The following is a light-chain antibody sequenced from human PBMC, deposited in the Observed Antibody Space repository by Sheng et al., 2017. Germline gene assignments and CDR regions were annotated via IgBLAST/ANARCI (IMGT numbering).Light chain of an antibody. V-gene: IGLV2-23*02. Sequence: QSALTQPASVSGSPGQSITISCTGTSSDVGSYNLVSWYQQHPGKAPKLMIYDVSKRPSGVSNRFSGSKSGNTASLTISGLQAEDEADYYCCSYAGSSISWVFGGGTKLTVL. J-gene: IGLJ3*02. CDR1: SSDVGSYNL. CDR3: CSYAGSSISWV. CDR2: DVS.